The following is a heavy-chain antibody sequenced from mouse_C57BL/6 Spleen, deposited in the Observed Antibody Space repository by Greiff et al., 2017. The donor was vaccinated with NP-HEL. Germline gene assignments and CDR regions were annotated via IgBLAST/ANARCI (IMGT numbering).Heavy chain of an antibody. CDR1: GYTFTSYW. CDR2: IHPNSGST. V-gene: IGHV1-64*01. Sequence: QVQLQQPGAELVKPGASVKLSCKASGYTFTSYWMHWVKQRPGQGLEWIGMIHPNSGSTNYNEKFKSKATLTVDKSSSTAYMQLSSLTSEDSAVYYCARGGYYVDAMDYWGQGTSVTVSS. J-gene: IGHJ4*01. D-gene: IGHD2-3*01. CDR3: ARGGYYVDAMDY.